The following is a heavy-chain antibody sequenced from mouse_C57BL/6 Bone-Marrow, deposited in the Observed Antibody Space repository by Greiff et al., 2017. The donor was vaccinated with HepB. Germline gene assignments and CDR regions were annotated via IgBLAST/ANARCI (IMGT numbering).Heavy chain of an antibody. CDR2: INYDGSST. Sequence: DVKLVESEGGLVQPGSSMKLSCTASGFTFSDYYMAWVRQVPEKGLEWVANINYDGSSTYYLDSLKSRFIISRDNAKNILYLQMSSLKSEDTATYYCERGDYGSSYTYFDTGAKAPLSQSPQ. CDR3: ERGDYGSSYTYFDT. CDR1: GFTFSDYY. D-gene: IGHD1-1*01. V-gene: IGHV5-16*01. J-gene: IGHJ2*01.